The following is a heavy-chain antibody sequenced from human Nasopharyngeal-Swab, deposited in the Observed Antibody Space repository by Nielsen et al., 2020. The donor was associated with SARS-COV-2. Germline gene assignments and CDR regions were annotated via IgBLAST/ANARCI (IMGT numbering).Heavy chain of an antibody. Sequence: GESLKISCAASGIFVSGNYMNWVRQAPGMGLEWVSVVYSGGSTFYADSVKGRFTISRDNAKNSLYLQMNSLRAEDTAVYYCAREDTAMGNGMDVWGQGTTVTVSS. J-gene: IGHJ6*02. CDR1: GIFVSGNY. CDR2: VYSGGST. CDR3: AREDTAMGNGMDV. D-gene: IGHD5-18*01. V-gene: IGHV3-53*01.